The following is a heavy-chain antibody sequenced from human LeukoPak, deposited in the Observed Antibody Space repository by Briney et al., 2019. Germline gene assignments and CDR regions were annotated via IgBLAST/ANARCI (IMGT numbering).Heavy chain of an antibody. D-gene: IGHD3-3*02. Sequence: GGSLRLSCAASGFTFSSYWMTWVRQAPGKGLEWVASIKQDGNEKYYVDSVEGRFTISRDNARHSLYLQMSSLRADDTAVYYCARDGAFRIYDYWGQGTLVTVSS. CDR2: IKQDGNEK. J-gene: IGHJ4*02. CDR1: GFTFSSYW. CDR3: ARDGAFRIYDY. V-gene: IGHV3-7*01.